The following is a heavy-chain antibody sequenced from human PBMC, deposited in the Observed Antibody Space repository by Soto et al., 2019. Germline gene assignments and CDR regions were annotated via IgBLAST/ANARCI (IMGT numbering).Heavy chain of an antibody. CDR1: GGTLSDHG. CDR2: TIPVFNTA. Sequence: QVQLEQSGAEVKKPGSSVKISCKASGGTLSDHGVSWLRQAPGQGLEWVGGTIPVFNTAKYAPKFQGRVTIAADNSTNIAYMELGSLRSADTAFYYCARGVYGSRNYYTGPSAFDIWGQGTLVIVSS. CDR3: ARGVYGSRNYYTGPSAFDI. D-gene: IGHD3-10*01. J-gene: IGHJ3*02. V-gene: IGHV1-69*06.